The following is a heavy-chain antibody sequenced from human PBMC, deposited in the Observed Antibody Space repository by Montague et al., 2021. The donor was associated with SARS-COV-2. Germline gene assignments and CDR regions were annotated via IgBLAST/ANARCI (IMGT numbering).Heavy chain of an antibody. CDR3: GRAQTTCFIANHVNYFDY. CDR2: IYYTGST. J-gene: IGHJ4*02. D-gene: IGHD2-2*01. CDR1: GGSTSGYY. V-gene: IGHV4-59*01. Sequence: SETLSLTCTVSGGSTSGYYWTWIWQPPGKGLEWLGHIYYTGSTKYNPSPRSRVTISIDTPKNQFSLKLRSVTAADTAVSFCGRAQTTCFIANHVNYFDYWGQGALVTVST.